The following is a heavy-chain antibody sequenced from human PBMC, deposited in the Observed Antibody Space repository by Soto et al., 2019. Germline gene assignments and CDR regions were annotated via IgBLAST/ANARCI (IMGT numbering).Heavy chain of an antibody. V-gene: IGHV4-59*08. J-gene: IGHJ4*02. Sequence: QVQLQESGPGLVKPSETLSLTCTVSGGSISNYYWSWIRQPPGKGLEWIGYIHYSWSTKYNPSLMCRVTIPADTVKNRFSLKLCSVTAADAAVYFWARGHADFWSGYFATIDYWGQGTLVTVSS. CDR1: GGSISNYY. CDR3: ARGHADFWSGYFATIDY. D-gene: IGHD3-3*01. CDR2: IHYSWST.